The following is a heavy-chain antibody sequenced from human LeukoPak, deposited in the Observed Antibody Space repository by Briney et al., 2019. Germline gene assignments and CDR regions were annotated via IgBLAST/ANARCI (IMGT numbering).Heavy chain of an antibody. CDR2: INHSGST. D-gene: IGHD3-22*01. J-gene: IGHJ6*03. V-gene: IGHV4-34*01. CDR1: GGSFSGYY. Sequence: SETLSLTCAVYGGSFSGYYWSWIRQPPGKGLEWIGEINHSGSTNYNPSLKSRVTISVDTSKNQFSLKLSSVTAADTAVYYCARGHHYYYDSSGYYYFYYYYMDVWGKGTTVTVSS. CDR3: ARGHHYYYDSSGYYYFYYYYMDV.